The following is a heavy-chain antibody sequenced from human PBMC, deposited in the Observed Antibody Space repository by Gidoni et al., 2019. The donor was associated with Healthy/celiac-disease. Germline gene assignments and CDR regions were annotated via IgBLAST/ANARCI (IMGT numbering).Heavy chain of an antibody. J-gene: IGHJ4*02. CDR3: ARIRRYSYGGLAHFDY. CDR2: IDWDDDK. CDR1: GFSLSTSGMC. D-gene: IGHD5-18*01. Sequence: QVTLRESGPALVKPTQTLTLTCTFSGFSLSTSGMCVSWIRQPPGKALEWLARIDWDDDKYYSTSLKTRLTISKDTSKNQVVLTMTNMDPVDTATYYCARIRRYSYGGLAHFDYWGQGTLVTVSS. V-gene: IGHV2-70*15.